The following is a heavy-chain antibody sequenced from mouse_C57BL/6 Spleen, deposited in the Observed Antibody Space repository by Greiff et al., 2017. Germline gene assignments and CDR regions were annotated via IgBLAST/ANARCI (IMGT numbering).Heavy chain of an antibody. CDR3: ARKGIYYDYDGNFDY. J-gene: IGHJ2*01. CDR2: IHPNSGST. D-gene: IGHD2-4*01. Sequence: VKLQQPGAELVKPGASVKLSCKASGYTFTSYWMHWVKQRPGQGLEWIGMIHPNSGSTNYNEKFKSKATLTVDKSSSTAYMQLSSLTSEDSAVYYCARKGIYYDYDGNFDYWGQGTTLTVSS. CDR1: GYTFTSYW. V-gene: IGHV1-64*01.